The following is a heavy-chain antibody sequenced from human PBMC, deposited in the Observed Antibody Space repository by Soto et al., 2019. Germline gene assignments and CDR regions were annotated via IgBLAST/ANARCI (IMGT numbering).Heavy chain of an antibody. CDR3: ARKCDYGDYDNYFDY. J-gene: IGHJ4*02. CDR1: GGSISSYY. D-gene: IGHD4-17*01. Sequence: SETLSLTCTVSGGSISSYYWSWIWQPPGKGLEWIGYIYYSGSTNYNPSLKSRVTISVDTSKNQFSLKLSSVTAADTAVYYCARKCDYGDYDNYFDYWGQGTLVTVSS. V-gene: IGHV4-59*01. CDR2: IYYSGST.